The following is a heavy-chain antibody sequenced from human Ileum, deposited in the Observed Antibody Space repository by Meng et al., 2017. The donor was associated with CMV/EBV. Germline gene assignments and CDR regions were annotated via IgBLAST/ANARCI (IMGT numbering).Heavy chain of an antibody. CDR3: VKTTQSPYS. Sequence: GGSLRLSCAASGFAFGSHAMNWVRRAPGKGLEWVSTIGGSGHLTWYADSVRGRFTISRDNSKNTLFLHINSLRADDTAVYFCVKTTQSPYSWGQGTLVTVSS. V-gene: IGHV3-23*01. CDR1: GFAFGSHA. D-gene: IGHD1-14*01. J-gene: IGHJ4*02. CDR2: IGGSGHLT.